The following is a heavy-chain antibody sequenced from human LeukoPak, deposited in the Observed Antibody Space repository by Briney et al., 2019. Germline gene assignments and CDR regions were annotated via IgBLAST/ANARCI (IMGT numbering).Heavy chain of an antibody. D-gene: IGHD3-22*01. J-gene: IGHJ6*03. Sequence: GGSLRLSCAASGFTFSSYAMSWVRQAPGKGLEWVSLIGGSDGRTRYADSVKGRFTISRDNSKNTLYLEMNSLRAKDTAVYYCAKDSSSYDWGYMDVWGKGTTVTISS. V-gene: IGHV3-23*01. CDR1: GFTFSSYA. CDR3: AKDSSSYDWGYMDV. CDR2: IGGSDGRT.